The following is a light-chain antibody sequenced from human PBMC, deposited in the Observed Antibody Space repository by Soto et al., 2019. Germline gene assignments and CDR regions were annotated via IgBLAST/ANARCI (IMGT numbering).Light chain of an antibody. Sequence: QSALTQPASVSGSPGQSITISCTGISSDVGSYNLVSWYQQHPGKAPKLMIYEGSKRPSGVSNRFSGSKSGNTASLTVSGLQTEDEADYYCCSYTSSSTLHVVFGGGTKVTVL. J-gene: IGLJ2*01. V-gene: IGLV2-14*02. CDR1: SSDVGSYNL. CDR3: CSYTSSSTLHVV. CDR2: EGS.